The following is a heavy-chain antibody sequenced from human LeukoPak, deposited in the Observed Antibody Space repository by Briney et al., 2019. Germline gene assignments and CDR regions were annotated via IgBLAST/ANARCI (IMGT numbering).Heavy chain of an antibody. J-gene: IGHJ4*02. Sequence: GGSLRLSCAASGFTFSKDYMSWVRQAPGKGLEWVGRIKSKTDGGTTDYAAPVKGRFTISRDDSKNTLYMQMNRLKTEDTAMSYWSTYGVYCRSTSCTDSCGQGTLVSASS. CDR1: GFTFSKDY. CDR3: STYGVYCRSTSCTDS. D-gene: IGHD2-2*01. CDR2: IKSKTDGGTT. V-gene: IGHV3-15*01.